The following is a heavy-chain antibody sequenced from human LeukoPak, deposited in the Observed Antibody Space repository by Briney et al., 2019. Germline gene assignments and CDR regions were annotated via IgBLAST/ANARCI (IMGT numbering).Heavy chain of an antibody. CDR1: GFTFTSYS. D-gene: IGHD1-26*01. J-gene: IGHJ4*02. V-gene: IGHV1-18*01. CDR2: ISAYNGNT. Sequence: GASVKVSCRASGFTFTSYSITWVRQAPGQGLEWMGWISAYNGNTQYAQNLQGRVTMTTDTSTNTAYMELRSLRSDDTAVYYCARDPLDYWATGSGSRRPAFDYWGQGTLVTVSS. CDR3: ARDPLDYWATGSGSRRPAFDY.